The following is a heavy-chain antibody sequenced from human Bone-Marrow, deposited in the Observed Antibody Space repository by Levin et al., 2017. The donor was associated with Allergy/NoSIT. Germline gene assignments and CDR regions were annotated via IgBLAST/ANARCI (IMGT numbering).Heavy chain of an antibody. V-gene: IGHV4-34*01. J-gene: IGHJ5*01. Sequence: PSETLSLTCAVYGGSFSSYYWSWIRQAPGKGLEWIGEIDYYGRAKYSPSLKSQVTISVDTSKNQFSLKLNAVTAADTAVYYCASPGYCSSTTCSNWFESWGQGTLVTVSS. CDR1: GGSFSSYY. CDR3: ASPGYCSSTTCSNWFES. D-gene: IGHD2-2*01. CDR2: IDYYGRA.